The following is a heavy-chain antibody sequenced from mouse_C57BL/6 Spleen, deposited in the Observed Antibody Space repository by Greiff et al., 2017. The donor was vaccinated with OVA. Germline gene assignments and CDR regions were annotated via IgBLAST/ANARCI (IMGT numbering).Heavy chain of an antibody. V-gene: IGHV1-69*01. Sequence: VQLQQPGAELVMPGASVKLSCKASGYTFTSYWMHWVKQRPGQGLEWIGEIDPSDSYTNYNQKFKGKSTLTVDKSSSTAYMQLSSLTSEDSAVYYCARGYNWGPYFDVWGTGTTVTVSS. CDR3: ARGYNWGPYFDV. J-gene: IGHJ1*03. CDR1: GYTFTSYW. CDR2: IDPSDSYT. D-gene: IGHD4-1*01.